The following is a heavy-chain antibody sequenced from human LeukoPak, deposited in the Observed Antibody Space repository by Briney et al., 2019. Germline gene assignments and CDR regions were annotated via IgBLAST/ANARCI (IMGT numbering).Heavy chain of an antibody. CDR3: AKAPSASGSWIDY. V-gene: IGHV3-30*18. CDR2: ISYDGSNK. Sequence: GGSLRLSSAASGFTFSSYGMHWVRQAPGKGLEWVAVISYDGSNKYYADSVKGRFTISRDNSKNTLYLQMNSPRAEDTAVYYCAKAPSASGSWIDYWGQGTLVTVSS. D-gene: IGHD1-26*01. J-gene: IGHJ4*02. CDR1: GFTFSSYG.